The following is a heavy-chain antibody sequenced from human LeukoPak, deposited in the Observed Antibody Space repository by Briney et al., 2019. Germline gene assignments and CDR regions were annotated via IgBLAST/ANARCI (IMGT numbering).Heavy chain of an antibody. J-gene: IGHJ6*03. D-gene: IGHD5-12*01. CDR1: GFTFSTSW. Sequence: PGGSLRLSCVASGFTFSTSWMSWIRQAPGKGLEWVSAISGSGGSTYYADSVKGRFTISRDNSKNTLYLQMNSLRAEDTAVYYCAKDSDYQYYMDVWGKGTTVTISS. V-gene: IGHV3-23*01. CDR2: ISGSGGST. CDR3: AKDSDYQYYMDV.